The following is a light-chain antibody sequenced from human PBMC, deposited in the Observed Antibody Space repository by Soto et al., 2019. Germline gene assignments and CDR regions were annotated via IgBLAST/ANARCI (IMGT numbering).Light chain of an antibody. J-gene: IGKJ2*01. CDR1: QSISSW. Sequence: DIQMTQSPSTLSASVGDRVTITCRASQSISSWLAWYQQKPGKAPKLLIYYASSLESGVPSRFSGSGSGTEFTLSISSLQPDDFATYYCQQYNSYSYTCGQGTKLEIK. V-gene: IGKV1-5*01. CDR3: QQYNSYSYT. CDR2: YAS.